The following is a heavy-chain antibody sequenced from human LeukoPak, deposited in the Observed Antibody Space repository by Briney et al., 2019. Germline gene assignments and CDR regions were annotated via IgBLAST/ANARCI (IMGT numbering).Heavy chain of an antibody. CDR2: IASDSTI. CDR1: GFILSTSE. V-gene: IGHV3-48*03. J-gene: IGHJ6*04. Sequence: GGSLRLSCVASGFILSTSEMNWVRQAPGKGLEWVSFIASDSTIYYADSVKGRFTISRDNAKNSLYLQMNSLRAEDTAVYYCAELGITMIGGVWGKGTTVTISS. D-gene: IGHD3-10*02. CDR3: AELGITMIGGV.